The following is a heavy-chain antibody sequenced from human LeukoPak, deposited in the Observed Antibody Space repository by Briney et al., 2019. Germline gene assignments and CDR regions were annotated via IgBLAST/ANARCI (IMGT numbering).Heavy chain of an antibody. CDR2: INHSGST. V-gene: IGHV4-34*01. J-gene: IGHJ3*02. CDR3: ARAMTQDAFDI. CDR1: GGSFSGYY. Sequence: SETLSLTCVINGGSFSGYYWSWIRKPPGKELEWIGKINHSGSTNYNPSLKSRVTISVDTSKNQFSLKLSSVTAADTAVYYCARAMTQDAFDIWGQGTMVTVSS.